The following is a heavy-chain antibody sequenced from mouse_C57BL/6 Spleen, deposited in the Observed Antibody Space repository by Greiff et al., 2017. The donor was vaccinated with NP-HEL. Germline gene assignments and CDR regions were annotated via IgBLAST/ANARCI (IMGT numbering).Heavy chain of an antibody. D-gene: IGHD2-4*01. CDR1: GFTFSDYY. J-gene: IGHJ4*01. V-gene: IGHV5-16*01. CDR2: INYDGSST. CDR3: ARVYDYGPMDY. Sequence: EVQRVESEGGLVQPGSSMKLSCTASGFTFSDYYMAWVRQVPEKGLEWVANINYDGSSTYYLDSLKSRFIISRDNAKNILYLQMSSLKSEDTATYYCARVYDYGPMDYWGQGTSVTVSS.